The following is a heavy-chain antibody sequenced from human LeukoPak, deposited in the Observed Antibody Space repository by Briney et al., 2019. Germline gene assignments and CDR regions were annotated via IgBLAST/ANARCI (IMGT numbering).Heavy chain of an antibody. V-gene: IGHV3-9*01. CDR1: GFIFADYA. D-gene: IGHD3-10*01. CDR3: AKAVNSYYYGMDV. J-gene: IGHJ6*02. Sequence: TGRSLRLSCAASGFIFADYAMHWVRQAPGKGLEWVSGISWNSGSIGYADSVKGRFTISRDSAKNSLYLQMNSLRGEDTALYYGAKAVNSYYYGMDVWGQGTTVTVS. CDR2: ISWNSGSI.